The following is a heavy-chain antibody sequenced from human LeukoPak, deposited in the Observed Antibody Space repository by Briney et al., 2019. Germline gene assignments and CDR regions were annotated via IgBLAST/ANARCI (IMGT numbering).Heavy chain of an antibody. J-gene: IGHJ4*02. CDR1: GYTFTGYY. D-gene: IGHD6-19*01. CDR2: INPNSDGT. CDR3: ARDLGTIAVAYYFDY. Sequence: ASVKVSCKASGYTFTGYYMHWVRQAPGQGLEWMGWINPNSDGTNYAQKFQGRVTMTRDTSISTAYMELSRLRSDDTAVYYCARDLGTIAVAYYFDYWGQGTLVTVSS. V-gene: IGHV1-2*02.